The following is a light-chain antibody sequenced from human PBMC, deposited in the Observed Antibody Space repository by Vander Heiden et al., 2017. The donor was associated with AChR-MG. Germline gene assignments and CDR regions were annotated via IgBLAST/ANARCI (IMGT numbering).Light chain of an antibody. V-gene: IGKV3-11*01. CDR2: DAS. J-gene: IGKJ5*01. CDR3: QQRSNWPPIT. CDR1: QSVSSY. Sequence: IVLTQSLATLSLSPGARATLSCRASQSVSSYLAWYQQKPGQAPRVLIYDASNRATGIPARFSGSGSGTDFTLTISSLEPEVFAVYYCQQRSNWPPITFGQGTRLEIK.